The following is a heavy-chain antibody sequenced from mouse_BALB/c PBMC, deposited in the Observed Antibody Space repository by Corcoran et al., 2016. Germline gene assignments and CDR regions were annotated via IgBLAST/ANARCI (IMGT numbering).Heavy chain of an antibody. CDR1: GYSITSGYY. CDR2: ISYDGSN. J-gene: IGHJ2*01. Sequence: DVQLQESGPGLMKPSQSLSLTCSVTGYSITSGYYWNWIRQFPGNKLEWMGYISYDGSNNYNPSLKNRISITRDTSKNQFFLKLNSVTTEDTATYYCASRYDYFDYWGQGTTLTVSS. V-gene: IGHV3-6*02. D-gene: IGHD2-14*01. CDR3: ASRYDYFDY.